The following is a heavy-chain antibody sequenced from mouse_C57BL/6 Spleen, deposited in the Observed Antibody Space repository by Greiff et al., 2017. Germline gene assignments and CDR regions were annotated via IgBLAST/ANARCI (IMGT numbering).Heavy chain of an antibody. D-gene: IGHD2-2*01. CDR1: GYTFTDYY. CDR2: IYPGSGNT. Sequence: VQLQQSGAELVRPGASVKLSCKASGYTFTDYYINWVKQRPGQGLEWIARIYPGSGNTYYNEKFKGKATPTAEKSSSTAYMQLSSLTSEDSAVYFCARSRGYDWYFDVWGTGTTVTVSS. V-gene: IGHV1-76*01. CDR3: ARSRGYDWYFDV. J-gene: IGHJ1*03.